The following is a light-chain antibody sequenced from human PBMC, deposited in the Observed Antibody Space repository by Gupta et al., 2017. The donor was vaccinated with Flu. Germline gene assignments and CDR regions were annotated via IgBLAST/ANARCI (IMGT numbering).Light chain of an antibody. Sequence: QSALTQPASVSGSPGQSITISCTGTSSDIGSYNLVSWYQQHPGKAPKTMIYEGTKRPSGVSNRFSGSKSGNTASLTISGLQAEDEADYYCCSYAGGYTYVFGTGTKVTVL. V-gene: IGLV2-23*01. J-gene: IGLJ1*01. CDR1: SSDIGSYNL. CDR2: EGT. CDR3: CSYAGGYTYV.